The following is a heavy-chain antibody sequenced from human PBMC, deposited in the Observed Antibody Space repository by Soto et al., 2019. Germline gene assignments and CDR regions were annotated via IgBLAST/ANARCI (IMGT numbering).Heavy chain of an antibody. D-gene: IGHD3-3*01. V-gene: IGHV1-3*01. CDR3: TKGRYVEWFLAGGGEES. CDR1: GYTFTSYA. J-gene: IGHJ5*02. Sequence: SVKVSCKASGYTFTSYAMHWVRQAPGKKLERMGWINAGNGNTKYSQKFQSQLTISKDQSKNTIYLQMDSMRVEDTALYYCTKGRYVEWFLAGGGEESWGRGTLVTAPQ. CDR2: INAGNGNT.